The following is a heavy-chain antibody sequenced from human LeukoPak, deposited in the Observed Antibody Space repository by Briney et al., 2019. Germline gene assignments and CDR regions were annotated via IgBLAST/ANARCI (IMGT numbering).Heavy chain of an antibody. CDR2: FDPEDGET. V-gene: IGHV1-24*01. D-gene: IGHD1-1*01. J-gene: IGHJ4*02. CDR1: GYTLTELS. CDR3: ATSVQPTHFDY. Sequence: ASVKVSCKVSGYTLTELSMHWVRQAPGKGLEWMGGFDPEDGETIYAQKFQGRVTITEDTSTDTAYMELSSLRSEDTAVYYCATSVQPTHFDYWGQGTLVTVSS.